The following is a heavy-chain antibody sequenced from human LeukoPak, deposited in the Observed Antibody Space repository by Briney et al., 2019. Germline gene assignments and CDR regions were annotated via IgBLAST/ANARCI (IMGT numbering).Heavy chain of an antibody. Sequence: ASVKVSCKASGYTFTSYYMHWVRQAPEQGLEWMGIINPSGGSTSYAQKFQGRVTMTRDTSTSTVYMELSSLRSEDTAVYYCARARGIAAAGTRLDDWGQGTLVTVSS. D-gene: IGHD6-13*01. V-gene: IGHV1-46*01. CDR2: INPSGGST. CDR3: ARARGIAAAGTRLDD. J-gene: IGHJ4*02. CDR1: GYTFTSYY.